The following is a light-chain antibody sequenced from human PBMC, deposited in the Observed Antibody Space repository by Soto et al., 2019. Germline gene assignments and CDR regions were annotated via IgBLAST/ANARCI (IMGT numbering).Light chain of an antibody. CDR1: SSDVGGYNY. CDR3: NSYAGSNNFYV. Sequence: QSALTQPPSASGSPGQSVTISCTGTSSDVGGYNYVSWYQQHPGKAPKLMIYEVSKRPSGVPDRFSGSKSGNTASLTVSGLQAEDEAEYSCNSYAGSNNFYVFGTGTKVTVL. CDR2: EVS. J-gene: IGLJ1*01. V-gene: IGLV2-8*01.